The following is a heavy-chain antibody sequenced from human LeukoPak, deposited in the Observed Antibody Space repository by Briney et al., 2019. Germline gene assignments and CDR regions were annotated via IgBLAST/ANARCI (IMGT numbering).Heavy chain of an antibody. CDR2: IYSGGST. D-gene: IGHD2-21*01. Sequence: GGSLRLSCAASGFTVSSNYMSWLRQAPGKGLEWVSVIYSGGSTYYADSVKGRFTISRDNSKNTLYLQMNSLRAEDTAVYYCARDRIHYFDYWGQGTLVTVSS. CDR1: GFTVSSNY. V-gene: IGHV3-53*01. CDR3: ARDRIHYFDY. J-gene: IGHJ4*02.